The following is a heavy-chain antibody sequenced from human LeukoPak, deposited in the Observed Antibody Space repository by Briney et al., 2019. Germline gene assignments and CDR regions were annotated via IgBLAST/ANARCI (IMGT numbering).Heavy chain of an antibody. Sequence: TSETLSLTCTVSGGSISSSSYYWGWIRQPPGKGLEWIGSIYYSGSTYYNPSLKSRVTISVDTAKNQFSLKLSSVTAADTAVYYCARLRYFDWFVDYWGQGTLVTVSS. V-gene: IGHV4-39*01. CDR3: ARLRYFDWFVDY. D-gene: IGHD3-9*01. CDR1: GGSISSSSYY. J-gene: IGHJ4*02. CDR2: IYYSGST.